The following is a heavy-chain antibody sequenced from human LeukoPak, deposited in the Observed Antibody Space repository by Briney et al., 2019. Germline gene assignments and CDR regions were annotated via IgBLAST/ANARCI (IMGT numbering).Heavy chain of an antibody. CDR3: AKLYSSGWGNAFDI. J-gene: IGHJ3*02. D-gene: IGHD6-19*01. Sequence: PGGSLRLSCAASGFTFSSYGMHWVRQAPGKGLEWVAFIRYDGSNKYYADSVKGRFTISRHNSKNTLYLQMNSLRAEDTAVYYCAKLYSSGWGNAFDIWGQGTMVTVSS. V-gene: IGHV3-30*02. CDR2: IRYDGSNK. CDR1: GFTFSSYG.